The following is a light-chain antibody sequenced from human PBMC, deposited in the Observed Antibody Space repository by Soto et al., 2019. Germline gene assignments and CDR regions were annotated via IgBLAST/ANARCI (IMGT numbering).Light chain of an antibody. Sequence: QSALAQPPSASGSPGQSVTISCTGTSSDVGGYNYASWYQQHPGKAPKLMIYEVTKRPSGVPDRFSGSKSGNTASLTVSGPLPEDGADYYCPSYAGGYQVFESGTTVTVL. CDR2: EVT. CDR1: SSDVGGYNY. J-gene: IGLJ6*01. CDR3: PSYAGGYQV. V-gene: IGLV2-8*01.